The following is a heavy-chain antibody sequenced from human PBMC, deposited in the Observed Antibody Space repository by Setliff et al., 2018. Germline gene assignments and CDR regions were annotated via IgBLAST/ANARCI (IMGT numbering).Heavy chain of an antibody. CDR1: GYSFSTYA. CDR3: ARDREYCSRTSCYIDY. Sequence: GASVKVSCKASGYSFSTYAMHWVRQAPGQRLEWMGWINGGNGNTKYSQKFQGRITITRDTSASTAYMEMSSLRSEDTAVYYCARDREYCSRTSCYIDYWGQGARVTVSS. CDR2: INGGNGNT. J-gene: IGHJ4*02. V-gene: IGHV1-3*01. D-gene: IGHD2-2*02.